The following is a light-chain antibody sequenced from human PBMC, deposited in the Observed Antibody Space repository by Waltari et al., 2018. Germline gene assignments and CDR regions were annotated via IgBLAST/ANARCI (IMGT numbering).Light chain of an antibody. CDR2: GAS. J-gene: IGKJ1*01. CDR3: QQYNNWPWT. CDR1: QSVSSN. Sequence: EVILTQSPATLSVSPGARATLSCRASQSVSSNLAWYRQKPGQAPRVVIYGASNRATGIPARFSGSGSGTEFTLSISSLQSEDFAVYDCQQYNNWPWTVGQGTKVEIK. V-gene: IGKV3D-15*01.